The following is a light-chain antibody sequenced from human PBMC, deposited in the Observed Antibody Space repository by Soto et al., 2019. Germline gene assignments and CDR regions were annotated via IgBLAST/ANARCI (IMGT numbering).Light chain of an antibody. CDR3: QQSYSTPLT. CDR2: AAS. J-gene: IGKJ4*01. Sequence: DIQMTQSPSSLSASVGDRVTITCRASQSISSYLNWYQQKPGKAPKLLIYAASSLQSGVPSRFSGSGSGTDVTLTISSLQPKDFATYYCQQSYSTPLTFGGGTKGEIK. CDR1: QSISSY. V-gene: IGKV1-39*01.